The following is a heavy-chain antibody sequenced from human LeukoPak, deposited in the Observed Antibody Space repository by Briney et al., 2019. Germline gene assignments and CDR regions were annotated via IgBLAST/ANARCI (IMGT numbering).Heavy chain of an antibody. V-gene: IGHV4-61*02. Sequence: SETLSLTCTVSGGSISSGSYYRNWIRQPAGKGLEWIGLIYTSGSTKYNPSLQSRVTISVDTSKNQFSLSLSSVTAADTAVYYCARQYALWGQGTLVTVSS. CDR2: IYTSGST. CDR3: ARQYAL. CDR1: GGSISSGSYY. D-gene: IGHD2-2*01. J-gene: IGHJ4*02.